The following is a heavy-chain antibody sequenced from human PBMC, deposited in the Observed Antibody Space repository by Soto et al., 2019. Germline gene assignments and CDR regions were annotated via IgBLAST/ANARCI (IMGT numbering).Heavy chain of an antibody. CDR1: GYTFTGYY. D-gene: IGHD3-9*01. V-gene: IGHV1-2*02. Sequence: QVQLVQSGAEVKKPGASVKVSCKASGYTFTGYYMHWVRQAPGQGLEWMGWINPNSGGTNYAQKFQGRVTMTRDTSISPGYMEPSRLRSDDTAVYYCERELRDVDWLTRGGYYYYYGMDVWVQGTTVTVSS. J-gene: IGHJ6*02. CDR2: INPNSGGT. CDR3: ERELRDVDWLTRGGYYYYYGMDV.